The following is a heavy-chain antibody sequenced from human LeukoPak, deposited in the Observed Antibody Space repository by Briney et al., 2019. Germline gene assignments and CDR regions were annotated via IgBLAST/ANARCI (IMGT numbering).Heavy chain of an antibody. CDR3: ARGDPTVTTKQNLDY. CDR2: IWYDGSNK. CDR1: GFSFSNYD. D-gene: IGHD4-17*01. J-gene: IGHJ4*02. Sequence: PGRSLRLSCAASGFSFSNYDMHWVRQAPGKGLEWVAVIWYDGSNKYYADSVKGRFTISRDNSKNTLYLQMNSPRVEDTAVYYCARGDPTVTTKQNLDYWGQGTLVTVSS. V-gene: IGHV3-33*01.